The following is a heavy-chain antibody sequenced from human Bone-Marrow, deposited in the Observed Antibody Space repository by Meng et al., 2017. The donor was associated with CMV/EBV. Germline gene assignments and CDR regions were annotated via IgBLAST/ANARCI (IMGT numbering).Heavy chain of an antibody. CDR3: ARVDRGSSCFDY. Sequence: GESLKISCAASGFTVSSNYMSWVRQAPGKGLEWVSVIYSGGSTYYADSVKGRFTISRDNSKNTLYLHMNNLRADDTAVYFCARVDRGSSCFDYWGQGTLVTVSS. CDR1: GFTVSSNY. CDR2: IYSGGST. J-gene: IGHJ4*02. D-gene: IGHD2-2*01. V-gene: IGHV3-53*01.